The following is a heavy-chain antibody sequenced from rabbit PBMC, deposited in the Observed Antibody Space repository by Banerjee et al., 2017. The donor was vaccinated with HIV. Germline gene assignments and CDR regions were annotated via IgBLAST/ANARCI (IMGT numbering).Heavy chain of an antibody. CDR1: GFSFSGSYY. V-gene: IGHV1S40*01. CDR2: IYAGSSGST. Sequence: QSLEESGGDLVKPGASLTLTCTASGFSFSGSYYMCWVRQAPGKGPEWIACIYAGSSGSTDYASWAKGRFTISKTSSTTVTLQMTSLTAADTATYFCARDLVYTDNSYYNFNLWGPGTLVTVS. J-gene: IGHJ4*01. CDR3: ARDLVYTDNSYYNFNL. D-gene: IGHD8-1*01.